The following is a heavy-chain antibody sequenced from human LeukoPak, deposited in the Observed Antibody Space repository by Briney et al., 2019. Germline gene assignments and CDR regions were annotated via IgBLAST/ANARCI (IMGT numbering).Heavy chain of an antibody. Sequence: SETLSLTCTVSGGSISSSSYYWGWIRQPPGKGLEWIGYIYYSGSTNYNPSLKSRVTISVDTSKNQFSLKLSSVTAADTAVYYCARDRGLGRYYDSSGYYWYFDLWGRGTLVTVSS. V-gene: IGHV4-61*01. J-gene: IGHJ2*01. D-gene: IGHD3-22*01. CDR3: ARDRGLGRYYDSSGYYWYFDL. CDR1: GGSISSSSYY. CDR2: IYYSGST.